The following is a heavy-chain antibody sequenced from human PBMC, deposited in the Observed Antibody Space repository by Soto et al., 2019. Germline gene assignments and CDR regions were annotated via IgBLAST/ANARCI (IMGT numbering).Heavy chain of an antibody. CDR2: INHSGST. CDR3: ARDYYDSSGRRAEHFQH. D-gene: IGHD3-22*01. J-gene: IGHJ1*01. Sequence: PSETLSLTCAVYGGSFSGYYWSWIRQPPGKGLEWIGEINHSGSTNYNPSLKSRVTISVDTSKNQFSLKLSSVTAADTAVYYCARDYYDSSGRRAEHFQHWGQGTLVTVSS. V-gene: IGHV4-34*01. CDR1: GGSFSGYY.